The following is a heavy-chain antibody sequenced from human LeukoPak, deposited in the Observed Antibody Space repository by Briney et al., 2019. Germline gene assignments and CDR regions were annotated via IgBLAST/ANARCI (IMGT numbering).Heavy chain of an antibody. CDR3: VRDGGVSGYDLLDY. V-gene: IGHV3-7*01. D-gene: IGHD5-12*01. CDR1: GFIFSNYW. CDR2: INQDGSKE. J-gene: IGHJ4*02. Sequence: GGSLRLSCTASGFIFSNYWMTWVRQAPGKGLEWVAQINQDGSKEYYIDSVKARFSISRDNARNSLSLQMNSLRAEGTAVYYCVRDGGVSGYDLLDYWGQGTLVTVSS.